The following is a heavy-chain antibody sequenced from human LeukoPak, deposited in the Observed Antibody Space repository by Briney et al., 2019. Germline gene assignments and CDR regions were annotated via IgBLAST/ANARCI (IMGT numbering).Heavy chain of an antibody. Sequence: PSETLSLTCTVSGGSISSGSYYWSWIRQPAGKGLEWIGRIYTSGSTNYNPSLKSRVTISVDTSKNQFSLKLSSVTAADTAVYYCARDLGEPPGGSTLSGAFDIWGQGTMVTVSS. J-gene: IGHJ3*02. CDR1: GGSISSGSYY. V-gene: IGHV4-61*02. D-gene: IGHD3-10*01. CDR2: IYTSGST. CDR3: ARDLGEPPGGSTLSGAFDI.